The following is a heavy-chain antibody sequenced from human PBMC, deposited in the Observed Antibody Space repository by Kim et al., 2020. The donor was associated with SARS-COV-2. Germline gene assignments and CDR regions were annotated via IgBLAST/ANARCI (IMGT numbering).Heavy chain of an antibody. V-gene: IGHV3-21*01. D-gene: IGHD3-9*01. CDR3: ARAGGLTYYYGMDV. Sequence: ADSVKGRFTVSSDTAKNSLYLQMNSLGAEDTAVYYCARAGGLTYYYGMDVWGQGTTVTVSS. J-gene: IGHJ6*02.